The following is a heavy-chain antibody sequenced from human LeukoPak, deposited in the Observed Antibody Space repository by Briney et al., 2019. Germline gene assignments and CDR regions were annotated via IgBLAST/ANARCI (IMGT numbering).Heavy chain of an antibody. J-gene: IGHJ4*02. CDR1: GFTFSSYT. V-gene: IGHV3-30-3*01. CDR3: ARDDRGYSGYHFDH. CDR2: QDGNNK. D-gene: IGHD5-12*01. Sequence: GRSLRLSCAASGFTFSSYTFHWVRQAPGKGLEWVAVQDGNNKYYTDSVKGRFTISRDNSKNTLYLQMNSLRAEDTAVYYCARDDRGYSGYHFDHWGQGTLVTVSS.